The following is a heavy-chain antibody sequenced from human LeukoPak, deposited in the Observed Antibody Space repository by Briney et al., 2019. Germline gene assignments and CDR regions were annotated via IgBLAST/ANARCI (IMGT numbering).Heavy chain of an antibody. Sequence: GGSLRLSCAASGFTFSSYAMHWVRQAPGKGLEWVAVISYDGSNKYYADSVKGRLTISRDNSKNTLYLQMNSLRAEDTAVYYCAREAGEDDYGDYGSNWGQGTLVTVSS. CDR1: GFTFSSYA. V-gene: IGHV3-30-3*01. CDR3: AREAGEDDYGDYGSN. D-gene: IGHD4-17*01. CDR2: ISYDGSNK. J-gene: IGHJ4*02.